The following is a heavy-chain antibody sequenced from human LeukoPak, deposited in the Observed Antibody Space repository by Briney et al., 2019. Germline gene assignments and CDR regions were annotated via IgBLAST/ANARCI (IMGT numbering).Heavy chain of an antibody. CDR1: GFTFSSYG. J-gene: IGHJ3*02. Sequence: GRSLRLSCAASGFTFSSYGIHWVRQAPGKGLEWVAVISYDGSNKNYADSVQGRFTISRDNAKNSLYLQMNSLRAEDTAVYYCARGSSGPPVDAFDIWGQGTMVTVSS. CDR3: ARGSSGPPVDAFDI. CDR2: ISYDGSNK. D-gene: IGHD3-22*01. V-gene: IGHV3-30*03.